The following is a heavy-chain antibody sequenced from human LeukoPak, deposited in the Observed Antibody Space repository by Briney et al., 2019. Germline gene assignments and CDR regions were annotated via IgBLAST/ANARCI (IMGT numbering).Heavy chain of an antibody. CDR1: GGSISSYY. CDR3: ARTAPPILVGYYYYGMDV. Sequence: SETLSLTCTVSGGSISSYYWSWIRQPPGKGLEWIGYIYYSGSTNYNPSLKSRVTISVDTSKNQFSLKLSSVTAADTAVYYCARTAPPILVGYYYYGMDVWGQGTTVTVSS. V-gene: IGHV4-59*12. D-gene: IGHD3-22*01. CDR2: IYYSGST. J-gene: IGHJ6*02.